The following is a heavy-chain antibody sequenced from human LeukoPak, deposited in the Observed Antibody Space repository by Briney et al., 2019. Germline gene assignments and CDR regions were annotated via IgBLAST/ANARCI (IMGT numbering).Heavy chain of an antibody. D-gene: IGHD2-2*01. CDR2: ISNNGGYT. CDR3: ARAGLRYQLLCDINY. J-gene: IGHJ4*02. Sequence: GGSLRLSCAASGFTFSSSAMSWVRQAPGKGLEWVSAISNNGGYTYYADSVKGRFTISRDNSKNTLNLQMNSLRAEDTAVYYCARAGLRYQLLCDINYWGQGTLVTVSS. V-gene: IGHV3-23*01. CDR1: GFTFSSSA.